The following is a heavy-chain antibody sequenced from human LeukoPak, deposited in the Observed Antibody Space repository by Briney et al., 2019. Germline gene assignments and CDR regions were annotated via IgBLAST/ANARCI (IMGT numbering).Heavy chain of an antibody. D-gene: IGHD6-25*01. CDR2: INSDGSIT. CDR3: AKAAGFPWIDY. Sequence: GGSLRLSCSASGFTFSTYWMHWVRQAPGKGLVWVSRINSDGSITNYAGSVKGRFTISRDNSKNTLYLQMNSLRAEDTAVYYCAKAAGFPWIDYWGQGTLVTVSS. V-gene: IGHV3-74*01. CDR1: GFTFSTYW. J-gene: IGHJ4*02.